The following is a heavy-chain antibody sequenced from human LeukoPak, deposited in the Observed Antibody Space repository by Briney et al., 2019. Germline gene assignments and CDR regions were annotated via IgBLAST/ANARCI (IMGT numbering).Heavy chain of an antibody. D-gene: IGHD3-16*01. CDR1: GYSFTTHW. CDR3: ARRLGGPLDY. CDR2: IYPGDSDT. J-gene: IGHJ4*02. Sequence: GESLEISCKGSGYSFTTHWIGWVRQKPGKGLEWMGVIYPGDSDTRYSPSFQGQVTISADKSISTAYLQWSSLKASDTAMYYCARRLGGPLDYWGQGTLVTVSS. V-gene: IGHV5-51*01.